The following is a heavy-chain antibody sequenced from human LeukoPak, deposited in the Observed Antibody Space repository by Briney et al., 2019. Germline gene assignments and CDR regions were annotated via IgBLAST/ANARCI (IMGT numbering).Heavy chain of an antibody. CDR2: IDWDDNK. J-gene: IGHJ4*02. Sequence: ESGPTLVNPTQTLTLTCTFPGFSLSTSGMCVTWIRQPPGKTLEWLALIDWDDNKFYSTSLKTRLTISKDTSKNQVVLTLTNMDPVDTATYYCARTSPTTGIDYWGQGTLVTVSS. V-gene: IGHV2-70*01. CDR3: ARTSPTTGIDY. D-gene: IGHD4-17*01. CDR1: GFSLSTSGMC.